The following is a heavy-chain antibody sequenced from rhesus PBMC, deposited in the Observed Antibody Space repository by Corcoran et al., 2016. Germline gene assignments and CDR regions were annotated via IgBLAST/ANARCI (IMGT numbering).Heavy chain of an antibody. CDR3: AADRNTYIDY. J-gene: IGHJ4*01. Sequence: QEQLVQSGAEVKKPGASVKVSCKASGYIFTSYVISWLRQAPGQGFEWMGGIHPGYGSTSYAQKFQGRGTITADMSTSTVYMELSSRRSEDMAVYYCAADRNTYIDYWGQGVLVTVSS. CDR1: GYIFTSYV. V-gene: IGHV1-70*01. D-gene: IGHD4-23*01. CDR2: IHPGYGST.